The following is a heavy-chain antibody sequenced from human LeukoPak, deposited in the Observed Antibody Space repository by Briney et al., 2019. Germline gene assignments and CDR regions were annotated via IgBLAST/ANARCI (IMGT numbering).Heavy chain of an antibody. CDR2: IYYSGST. CDR1: GGSISSSSYY. J-gene: IGHJ4*02. D-gene: IGHD6-6*01. Sequence: SEPLSLTCTVSGGSISSSSYYWPWIRQPPAKGLEWIGSIYYSGSTYYNPSLKSRVTISVDTSKNQFSLKLSSVTAADTAVYYCARVGPPSIAARYFDYWGQGTLVTVSS. CDR3: ARVGPPSIAARYFDY. V-gene: IGHV4-39*01.